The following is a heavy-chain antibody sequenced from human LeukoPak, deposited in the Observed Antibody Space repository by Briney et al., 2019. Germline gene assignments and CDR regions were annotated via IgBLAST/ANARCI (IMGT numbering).Heavy chain of an antibody. V-gene: IGHV1-2*02. CDR3: ARDYDS. CDR2: INTNTGET. J-gene: IGHJ5*01. CDR1: GYIFTNYN. Sequence: GASVKVSCKASGYIFTNYNLHWVRQAPGQGLEYMGWINTNTGETKCAQKFQGRVTMTRDTSISIAYMEVNRLTSDDTAMFYCARDYDSWGQGTLVTVSS.